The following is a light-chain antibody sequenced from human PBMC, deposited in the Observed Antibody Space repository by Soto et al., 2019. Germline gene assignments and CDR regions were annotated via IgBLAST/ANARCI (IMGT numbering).Light chain of an antibody. J-gene: IGKJ1*01. CDR3: QQYNNWPRT. Sequence: EIVMTQSPATLSASPGERATLSCRASQSVSSNLAWYQQKPGQAPRLPIYGASTRATGIPARFSGSGSGTEFTLTISSLQSEDFAVYYCQQYNNWPRTFGQGTKVDIK. V-gene: IGKV3-15*01. CDR2: GAS. CDR1: QSVSSN.